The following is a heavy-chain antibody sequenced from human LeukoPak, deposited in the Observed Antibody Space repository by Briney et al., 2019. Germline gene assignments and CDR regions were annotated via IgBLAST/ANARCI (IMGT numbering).Heavy chain of an antibody. J-gene: IGHJ4*02. Sequence: SETLSLTCAVYGGSFSGYYWSWIRQPPGKGLEWIGEINHSGSTNYNPSLKSRVTISVDTSKNQFSLKLSSVTAADTAVYYCAGGEPLKALDYWGQGTLVAVSS. V-gene: IGHV4-34*01. CDR2: INHSGST. D-gene: IGHD1-26*01. CDR1: GGSFSGYY. CDR3: AGGEPLKALDY.